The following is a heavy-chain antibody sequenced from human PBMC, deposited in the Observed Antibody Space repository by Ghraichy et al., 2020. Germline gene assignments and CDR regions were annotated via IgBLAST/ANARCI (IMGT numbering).Heavy chain of an antibody. D-gene: IGHD1-7*01. Sequence: GSLRLSCVASGFTFSGYSINWVRQVPGKGLEWVSHISGSGKTSFYADSVKGRFTISRDNVKNSLYLQMNSLRAEDTAVYYCARVRAKLELYDWGQGTLVTVSS. CDR1: GFTFSGYS. CDR2: ISGSGKTS. CDR3: ARVRAKLELYD. J-gene: IGHJ4*02. V-gene: IGHV3-48*01.